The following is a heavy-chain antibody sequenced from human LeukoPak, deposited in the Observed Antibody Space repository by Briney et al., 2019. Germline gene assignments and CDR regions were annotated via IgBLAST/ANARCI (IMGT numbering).Heavy chain of an antibody. J-gene: IGHJ4*02. V-gene: IGHV3-30*01. CDR3: AREGYSSSSFDY. Sequence: GGSLRLSCAASGFTFSSYAMHWVRQALGKGLEWVAVISYDGSNKYYADSVKGRFTISRDNSKNTLYLQMNSLRAEDTAVYYCAREGYSSSSFDYWGQGTLVTVSS. CDR2: ISYDGSNK. CDR1: GFTFSSYA. D-gene: IGHD6-6*01.